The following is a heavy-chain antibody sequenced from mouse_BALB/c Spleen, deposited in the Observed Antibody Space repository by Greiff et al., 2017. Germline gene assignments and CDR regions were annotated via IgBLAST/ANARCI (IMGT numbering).Heavy chain of an antibody. CDR1: GFSLTSYG. Sequence: VHLVESGPGLVQPSQSLSITCTVSGFSLTSYGVHWVRQSPGKGLEWLGVIWSGGSTDYNAAFISRLSISKDNSKSQVYFKMNSLQANDTAIYYCARIYYGNSYYAMDYWGQGTSVTVSS. CDR3: ARIYYGNSYYAMDY. D-gene: IGHD2-1*01. V-gene: IGHV2-2*02. J-gene: IGHJ4*01. CDR2: IWSGGST.